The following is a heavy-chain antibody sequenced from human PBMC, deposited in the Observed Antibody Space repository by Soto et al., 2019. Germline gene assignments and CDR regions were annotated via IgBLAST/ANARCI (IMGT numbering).Heavy chain of an antibody. CDR2: ISSSSSYI. Sequence: GGSLRLSCAASGFTFSSYSMNWVRQAPGKGLEWVSSISSSSSYIYYADSVKGRFTISRDNAKNSLYLQMNSLRAEDTAVYYCARDDRSFWSGYSNWFDPWGQGTLVTVSS. V-gene: IGHV3-21*01. CDR1: GFTFSSYS. D-gene: IGHD3-3*01. J-gene: IGHJ5*02. CDR3: ARDDRSFWSGYSNWFDP.